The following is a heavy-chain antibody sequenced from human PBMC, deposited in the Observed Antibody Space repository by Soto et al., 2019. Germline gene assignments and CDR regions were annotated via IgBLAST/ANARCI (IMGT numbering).Heavy chain of an antibody. CDR2: IYYSGST. J-gene: IGHJ6*03. CDR1: GGSISSYY. D-gene: IGHD3-3*01. V-gene: IGHV4-59*01. Sequence: PSETLSLTCTVSGGSISSYYWSWIRQPPGKGLEWIGYIYYSGSTNYNPSLKSRVTISVDTSKNQFSLKLSSVTAADTAVYYCARSTGGYDFWSGYSKEHYYYYYYMDVWGKGTTVTVSS. CDR3: ARSTGGYDFWSGYSKEHYYYYYYMDV.